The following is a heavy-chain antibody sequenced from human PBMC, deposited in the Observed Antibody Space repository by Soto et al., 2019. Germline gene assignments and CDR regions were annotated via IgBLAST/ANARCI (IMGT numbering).Heavy chain of an antibody. J-gene: IGHJ4*02. CDR3: AKGRSYMDIVTVQAARISPDY. CDR2: ISGSGGST. CDR1: GFTFSSYA. V-gene: IGHV3-23*01. Sequence: EVQLLESGGGLVQPGGSLRLSCAASGFTFSSYAMSWVRQAPGKGLEWVSAISGSGGSTFYADSMKGRFPISRDNSKNTLYLQMNNLRAEDTAVYYCAKGRSYMDIVTVQAARISPDYWGQGTMVTVSS. D-gene: IGHD2-2*03.